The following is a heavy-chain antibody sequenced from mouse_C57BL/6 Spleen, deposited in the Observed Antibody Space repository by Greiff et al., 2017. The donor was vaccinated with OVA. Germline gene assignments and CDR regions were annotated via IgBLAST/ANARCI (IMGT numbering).Heavy chain of an antibody. Sequence: EVQLQQSGPELVKPGASVKISCKASGYTFTDYYMNWVKQSHGKSLEWIGDINPNNGGTSYNQKFKGKATLTVDKSSSTAYMELRSLTSEDSAVDYCATQDSSGYVAYWGQGTLVTVSA. V-gene: IGHV1-26*01. J-gene: IGHJ3*01. CDR1: GYTFTDYY. CDR2: INPNNGGT. CDR3: ATQDSSGYVAY. D-gene: IGHD3-2*02.